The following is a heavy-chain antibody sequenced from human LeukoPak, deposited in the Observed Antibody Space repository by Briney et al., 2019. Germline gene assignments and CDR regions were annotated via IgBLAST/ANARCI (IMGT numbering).Heavy chain of an antibody. CDR3: ARGGGHYYDSSGYHDY. CDR2: INHSGST. V-gene: IGHV4-34*01. CDR1: GGSFSGYY. D-gene: IGHD3-22*01. Sequence: SETLSLTCAVYGGSFSGYYWSWIRQPLGKGLEWIGEINHSGSTNYNPSLKSRVTISVDTSKNQFSLKLSSVTAADTAVYYCARGGGHYYDSSGYHDYWGQGTLVTVSS. J-gene: IGHJ4*02.